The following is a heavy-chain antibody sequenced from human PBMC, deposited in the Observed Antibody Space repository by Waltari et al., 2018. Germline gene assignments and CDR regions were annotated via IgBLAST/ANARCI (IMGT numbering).Heavy chain of an antibody. Sequence: QVQLVESGGGVVQPGRSLRLPCAASGFTFRSYGMHWVRQPPGKGLEWVAVIWYDGSNKYYADSVKGRFTISRDNSKNTLYLQMNSLRAEDTAMYYCAKGLLRAAKDAFDIWGQGTMVTVSS. CDR3: AKGLLRAAKDAFDI. D-gene: IGHD2-15*01. CDR2: IWYDGSNK. J-gene: IGHJ3*02. CDR1: GFTFRSYG. V-gene: IGHV3-30*18.